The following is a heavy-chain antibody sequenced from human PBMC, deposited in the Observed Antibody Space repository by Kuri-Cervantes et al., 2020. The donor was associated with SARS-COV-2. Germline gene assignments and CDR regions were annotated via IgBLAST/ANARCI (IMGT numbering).Heavy chain of an antibody. CDR3: ARGRIAAAGKTFDY. V-gene: IGHV4-39*07. Sequence: SETLSLTCTVPGDSISDYSYSWGWIRQPPGKGLEWIGSIHYTGNTYYNPSLKSRVTISVDTSKNQFSLKLSSVTAADTAVYYCARGRIAAAGKTFDYWGQGTRVTVSS. J-gene: IGHJ4*02. CDR1: GDSISDYSYS. CDR2: IHYTGNT. D-gene: IGHD6-13*01.